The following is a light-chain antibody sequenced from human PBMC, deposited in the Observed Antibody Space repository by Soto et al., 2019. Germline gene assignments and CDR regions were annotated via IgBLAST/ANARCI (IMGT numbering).Light chain of an antibody. J-gene: IGKJ5*01. CDR3: QHYGSSPIT. Sequence: EIVLTQSPCTLSFSPWERSTLSFMASQSVSSRLAWYQQKPGQAPRLLISGASSRATGIPDRFSGSGSATDFTLTISRLEPEDFALYYCQHYGSSPITFGQGTRLEIK. V-gene: IGKV3-20*01. CDR2: GAS. CDR1: QSVSSR.